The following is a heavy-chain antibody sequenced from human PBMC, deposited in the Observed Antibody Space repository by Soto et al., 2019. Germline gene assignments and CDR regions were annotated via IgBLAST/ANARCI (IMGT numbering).Heavy chain of an antibody. Sequence: PGGSLRLSCEASGFTFTNAWMSWVRQAPGKGLEWVGRIKRKTDGGTTDYAAPVKGRFTISRDDSKNTLYLQMDSLKTDDTAVYYCTTAVSYYYDTSGHYWGQGTLVTVSS. CDR2: IKRKTDGGTT. J-gene: IGHJ4*02. CDR1: GFTFTNAW. D-gene: IGHD3-22*01. V-gene: IGHV3-15*01. CDR3: TTAVSYYYDTSGHY.